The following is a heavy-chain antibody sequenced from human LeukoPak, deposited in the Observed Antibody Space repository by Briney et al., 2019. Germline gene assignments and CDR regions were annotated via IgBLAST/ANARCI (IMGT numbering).Heavy chain of an antibody. CDR2: IHHTGFT. J-gene: IGHJ5*02. CDR3: ARHGNHRYNRLDP. Sequence: SETLSLTCAVSGYPFTSGYYGSWIRQTPGGGLEWIGTIHHTGFTVYSPSLKSRLPITVDTAKNHFSLTLRSVTGADTAVYYCARHGNHRYNRLDPWGQGIQVTVSS. CDR1: GYPFTSGYY. V-gene: IGHV4-38-2*01. D-gene: IGHD1-14*01.